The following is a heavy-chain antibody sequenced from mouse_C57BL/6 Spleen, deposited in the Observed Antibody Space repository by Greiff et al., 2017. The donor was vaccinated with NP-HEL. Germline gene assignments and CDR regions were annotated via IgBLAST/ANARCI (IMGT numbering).Heavy chain of an antibody. J-gene: IGHJ3*01. V-gene: IGHV6-3*01. D-gene: IGHD1-1*01. Sequence: LEESGGGLVQPGGSMKLSCVASGFTFSNYWMNWVRQSPEKGLEWGAPIRLKSDNYATHYAKSVTGRFTISRDDSKSSVYLQLNNFSAEDTGISYCTGLCYYGSVAYWGQGTLVTVSA. CDR1: GFTFSNYW. CDR3: TGLCYYGSVAY. CDR2: IRLKSDNYAT.